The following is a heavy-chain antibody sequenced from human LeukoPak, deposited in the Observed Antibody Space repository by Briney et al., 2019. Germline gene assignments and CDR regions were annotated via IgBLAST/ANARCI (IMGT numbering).Heavy chain of an antibody. CDR3: AGANSALDWNLAL. Sequence: APLRLSCAAPRLTSKNHGMNHVRQAPRKRPEWVSSTSDSGSSTYYTDSVKGRFTISRDNSKNTLSLQMNSLRAEDTAVYYCAGANSALDWNLALWGRGTLVTVSS. CDR1: RLTSKNHG. D-gene: IGHD4/OR15-4a*01. CDR2: TSDSGSST. V-gene: IGHV3-23*01. J-gene: IGHJ2*01.